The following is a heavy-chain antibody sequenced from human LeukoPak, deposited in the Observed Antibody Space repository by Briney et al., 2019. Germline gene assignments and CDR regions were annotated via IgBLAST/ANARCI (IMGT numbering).Heavy chain of an antibody. CDR3: TGGENTSEWFYFDH. J-gene: IGHJ4*02. CDR2: TYYSSMLYT. V-gene: IGHV6-1*01. D-gene: IGHD2-2*01. CDR1: GDSISSNTAA. Sequence: SQTLSLTCVISGDSISSNTAAWNWISQSPWGGLEWLGRTYYSSMLYTDYAISVKSLISIYPVTCENPFYLQLNSVTPQDTAIYSCTGGENTSEWFYFDHWGQGTLVTVSS.